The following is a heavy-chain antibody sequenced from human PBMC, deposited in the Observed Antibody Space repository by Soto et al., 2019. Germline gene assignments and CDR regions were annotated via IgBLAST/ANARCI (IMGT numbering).Heavy chain of an antibody. Sequence: SETLSLTWTVSGGSISSNSYYLGWNRQPPGRGLEWIGSIPYTGDTNYNPSLKSRVTISVDTSKNQFSLKLSSVTAADTAVYYCAGGLVVVTAGQSYFDYWGQGTLVSVSS. D-gene: IGHD2-21*02. CDR3: AGGLVVVTAGQSYFDY. CDR2: IPYTGDT. J-gene: IGHJ4*02. V-gene: IGHV4-39*01. CDR1: GGSISSNSYY.